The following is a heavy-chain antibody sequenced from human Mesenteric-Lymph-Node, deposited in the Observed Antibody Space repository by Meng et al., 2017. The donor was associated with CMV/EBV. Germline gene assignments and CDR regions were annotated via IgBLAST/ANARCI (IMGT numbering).Heavy chain of an antibody. D-gene: IGHD4-17*01. CDR1: ISSYS. CDR2: FYNSGST. Sequence: ISSYSWSWHRQPPGKGLEWIGYFYNSGSTKYNPSLKSRVTISVDTSKNQFSLKVTSVTAADTAVYYCARESRDYGDYFRPYWYFDLWGRGTLVTVSS. V-gene: IGHV4-4*08. CDR3: ARESRDYGDYFRPYWYFDL. J-gene: IGHJ2*01.